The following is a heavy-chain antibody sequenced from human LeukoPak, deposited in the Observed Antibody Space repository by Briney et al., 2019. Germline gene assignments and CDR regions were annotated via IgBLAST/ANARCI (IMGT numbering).Heavy chain of an antibody. CDR1: GGSISSSSYY. J-gene: IGHJ4*02. CDR3: AAHYYYYDSSGYSMKGTFDY. CDR2: IYYSGST. Sequence: PSETLSLTCTVSGGSISSSSYYWGWIRQPPGKGLEWIGSIYYSGSTYYNPSLKSRVTISVDTSKNQFSLKLSSVTAADTAVYYCAAHYYYYDSSGYSMKGTFDYWGQGTLVTVSS. D-gene: IGHD3-22*01. V-gene: IGHV4-39*01.